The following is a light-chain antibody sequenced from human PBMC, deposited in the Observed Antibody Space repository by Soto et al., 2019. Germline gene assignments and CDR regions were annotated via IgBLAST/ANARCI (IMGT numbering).Light chain of an antibody. CDR2: RAS. Sequence: EIVMTQSPSTLAVSPGATAPLSCRASQSLGGNLAWYQQKPGQGPRLLIFRASSRATGVPARFSASGSGTEFTLTISSLQSEDFALYYCQQYSNWPQVTFGQGTRLEI. V-gene: IGKV3-15*01. CDR1: QSLGGN. CDR3: QQYSNWPQVT. J-gene: IGKJ5*01.